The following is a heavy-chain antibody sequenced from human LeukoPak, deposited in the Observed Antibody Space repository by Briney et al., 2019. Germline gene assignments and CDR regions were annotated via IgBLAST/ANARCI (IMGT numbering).Heavy chain of an antibody. CDR3: ARVSYGDYVKTGYFDY. CDR1: GGSISSSNW. Sequence: PSETLSLTCAVSGGSISSSNWWSWVRQALGKGQEWIGEIYHSGSTNYNPSLKSRVTISVDKSKNQFSLKLSSVTAADTAVYYCARVSYGDYVKTGYFDYWGQGTLVTVSS. CDR2: IYHSGST. V-gene: IGHV4-4*02. J-gene: IGHJ4*02. D-gene: IGHD4-17*01.